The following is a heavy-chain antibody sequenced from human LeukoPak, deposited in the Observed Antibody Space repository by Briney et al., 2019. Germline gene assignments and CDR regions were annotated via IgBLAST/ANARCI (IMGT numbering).Heavy chain of an antibody. Sequence: SEILSLTCAVYGGSFSGYYWSWIRQPPGKGLEWIGEINHSGSTNYNPSLKSRVTISVDTSRNQFSLKLSSVTAADTAVYYCARGVPYYDILTGYSIFDYWGQGTLVTVSS. J-gene: IGHJ4*02. V-gene: IGHV4-34*01. CDR1: GGSFSGYY. D-gene: IGHD3-9*01. CDR3: ARGVPYYDILTGYSIFDY. CDR2: INHSGST.